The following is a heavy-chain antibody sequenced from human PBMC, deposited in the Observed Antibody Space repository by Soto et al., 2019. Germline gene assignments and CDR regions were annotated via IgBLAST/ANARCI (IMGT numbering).Heavy chain of an antibody. D-gene: IGHD6-19*01. CDR2: LNAANGDT. CDR1: GYTFAKYS. Sequence: QVQHVQSGAEVKKPGASVKVSCKASGYTFAKYSLHWVRQAPGQTLEWMGWLNAANGDTKYSQKFQGRVTITRDTFAITDYIELRSLRSEDTAVYCRARGRFAAVSPTGGDYWGQGTLVTVSS. J-gene: IGHJ4*02. CDR3: ARGRFAAVSPTGGDY. V-gene: IGHV1-3*01.